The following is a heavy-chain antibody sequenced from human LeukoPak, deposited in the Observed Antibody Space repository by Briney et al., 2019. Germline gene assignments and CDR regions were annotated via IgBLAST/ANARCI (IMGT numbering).Heavy chain of an antibody. CDR3: ARDPSSDRFQYFDQ. CDR2: ISNTYSDI. D-gene: IGHD3-22*01. Sequence: KAGGSLRLSRRASGFSVGAYNMNWVRQAPGKGLERVSCISNTYSDIYYADSVRGRFTVSRDNADNSLFLQMDSLTVEDTAVYYCARDPSSDRFQYFDQWGQGVLVTVSS. CDR1: GFSVGAYN. V-gene: IGHV3-21*01. J-gene: IGHJ4*02.